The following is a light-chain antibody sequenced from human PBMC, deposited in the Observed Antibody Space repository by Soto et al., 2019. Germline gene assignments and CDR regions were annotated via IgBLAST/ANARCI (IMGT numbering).Light chain of an antibody. J-gene: IGKJ3*01. Sequence: EIVMTQSPATLYVSPGERATLSCRASQSVSSNLAWYQQKPGQAPRLLIYGASTRATGIPARFSGSGSGTEFTLTISSLQSEDFAVYYCQQYNNWPPPFTFGPGTKVDIK. CDR3: QQYNNWPPPFT. CDR2: GAS. CDR1: QSVSSN. V-gene: IGKV3-15*01.